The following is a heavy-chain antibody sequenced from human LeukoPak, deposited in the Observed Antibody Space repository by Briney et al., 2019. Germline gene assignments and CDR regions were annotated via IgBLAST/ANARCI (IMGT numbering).Heavy chain of an antibody. CDR3: ARDYYGRFDP. V-gene: IGHV4-59*01. Sequence: PSETLSLTCTVSGGSISSYYWSWSRQPPGKGLEWIGYIYYSGSTNYNPSLKSRVTISVDTSKNQFSLKLSSVTAADTAVYYCARDYYGRFDPWGQGTLVTVSS. J-gene: IGHJ5*02. D-gene: IGHD3-10*01. CDR2: IYYSGST. CDR1: GGSISSYY.